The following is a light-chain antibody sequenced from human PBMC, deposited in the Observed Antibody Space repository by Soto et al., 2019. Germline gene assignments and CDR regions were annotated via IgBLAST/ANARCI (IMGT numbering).Light chain of an antibody. CDR3: QQYSSSPAT. V-gene: IGKV3-20*01. CDR2: GAS. Sequence: DIVLTQSPGPLSLSPGERATLSCRVSQSVGSSLAWYQQKPGQAPRLLIYGASSRATGIPDRFSGSGSGTDFTLTISRLEPEDFAVYSCQQYSSSPATFGQGTKVDIK. CDR1: QSVGSS. J-gene: IGKJ1*01.